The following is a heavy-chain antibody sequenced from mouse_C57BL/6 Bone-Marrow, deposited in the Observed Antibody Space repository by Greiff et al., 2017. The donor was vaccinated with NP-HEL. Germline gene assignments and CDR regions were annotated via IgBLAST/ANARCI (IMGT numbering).Heavy chain of an antibody. J-gene: IGHJ2*01. CDR2: INPYNGGT. Sequence: VQLQQSGPVLVKPGASVKMSCKASGYTFTDYYMNWVKQSHGKSLEWIGVINPYNGGTSYNQKFKGKATLTVDKSSSTAYMELNSLTSEDSAVYYCARKKGNSLGFDYWGQGTTLTVSS. CDR1: GYTFTDYY. CDR3: ARKKGNSLGFDY. D-gene: IGHD2-1*01. V-gene: IGHV1-19*01.